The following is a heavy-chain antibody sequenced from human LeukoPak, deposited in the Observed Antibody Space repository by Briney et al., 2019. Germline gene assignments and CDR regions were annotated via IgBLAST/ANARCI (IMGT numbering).Heavy chain of an antibody. CDR1: GFTFRSHG. CDR3: TIDDSESIGWFHP. D-gene: IGHD1-26*01. V-gene: IGHV3-74*01. Sequence: GGSLRLSCAASGFTFRSHGMHWVRQAPGKGLVWVSRINGDGSITTYADSVKGRFTISRDNAKNTLYLQMNSLRAEDTAVYYVTIDDSESIGWFHPWGQGTLVTVSS. J-gene: IGHJ5*02. CDR2: INGDGSIT.